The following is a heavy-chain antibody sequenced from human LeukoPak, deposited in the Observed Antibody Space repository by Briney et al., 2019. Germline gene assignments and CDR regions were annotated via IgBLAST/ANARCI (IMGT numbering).Heavy chain of an antibody. CDR1: GFTFSTYS. V-gene: IGHV3-21*01. Sequence: GGSLRLSCAASGFTFSTYSMNWVRHAPGKGLELVSSISSSTSSKYYADSVKGRFTISRDNAKNSLYLQMNSLRAEDTAVYYCARLKIYCTGGVCLSPIDYWGQGTLVTVSS. CDR3: ARLKIYCTGGVCLSPIDY. J-gene: IGHJ4*02. D-gene: IGHD2-8*02. CDR2: ISSSTSSK.